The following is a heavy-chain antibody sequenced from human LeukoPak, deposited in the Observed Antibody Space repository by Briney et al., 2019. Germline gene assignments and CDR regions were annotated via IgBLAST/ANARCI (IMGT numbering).Heavy chain of an antibody. J-gene: IGHJ6*03. CDR3: ARGGRHNSSWYGIYYYYYYMDV. V-gene: IGHV1-18*01. CDR2: ISAYNGNT. D-gene: IGHD6-13*01. Sequence: ASVKVSCKASGYTFTSYGISWVRQAPGQGLEWMGWISAYNGNTNYAQTLQGRVTMTTDTSTSTAYMELRSLRSGDTAVYYCARGGRHNSSWYGIYYYYYYMDVWGKGTTVTVSS. CDR1: GYTFTSYG.